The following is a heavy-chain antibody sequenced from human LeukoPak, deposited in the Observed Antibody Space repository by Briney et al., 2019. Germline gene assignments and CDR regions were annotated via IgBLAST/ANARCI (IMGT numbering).Heavy chain of an antibody. Sequence: GRSLRLSCAASGLTFRNYGMHWVCQAPGKGLEWVAIISYDGTNKYYADSVKGRFTISKDNSQNTLYLQMNSLRAEDTAVYYCASHRGDYATGYFDYWGQGTLVTVSS. CDR2: ISYDGTNK. CDR1: GLTFRNYG. CDR3: ASHRGDYATGYFDY. V-gene: IGHV3-30*03. J-gene: IGHJ4*02. D-gene: IGHD1-1*01.